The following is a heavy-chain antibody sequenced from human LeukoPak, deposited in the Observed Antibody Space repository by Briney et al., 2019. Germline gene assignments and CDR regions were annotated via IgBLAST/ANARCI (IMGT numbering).Heavy chain of an antibody. V-gene: IGHV1-3*01. J-gene: IGHJ4*02. CDR1: GYTFTSYA. Sequence: VASVNVSCTASGYTFTSYAMHWVRQAPGQRLEWMGWINAGNGNTKYSQKFQGRVTITRDTSASTAYMELSSLRSEDTAVYYCVSMITFGGVSYWGQGTLVTVSS. CDR3: VSMITFGGVSY. D-gene: IGHD3-16*01. CDR2: INAGNGNT.